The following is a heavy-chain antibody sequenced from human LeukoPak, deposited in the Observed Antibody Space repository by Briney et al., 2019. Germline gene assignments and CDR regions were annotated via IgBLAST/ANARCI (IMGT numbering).Heavy chain of an antibody. D-gene: IGHD1-7*01. J-gene: IGHJ4*02. CDR3: ATKPTTKHFDY. Sequence: GGSLRLSCTASGFTFRSFAMSWGRQAPGKGLGWVSAISGSGGSTYYADSVKGRFTISRDNSKNTLYLQMNSLRAEDTAVYYCATKPTTKHFDYWGQGTLVTVSS. CDR2: ISGSGGST. CDR1: GFTFRSFA. V-gene: IGHV3-23*01.